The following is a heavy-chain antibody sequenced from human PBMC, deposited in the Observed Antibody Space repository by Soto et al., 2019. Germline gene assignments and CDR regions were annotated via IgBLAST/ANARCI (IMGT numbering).Heavy chain of an antibody. D-gene: IGHD3-22*01. Sequence: QVQLVQSGTEVKKPGASVKVSCKASGYTFTNYAISWVRQAPGQGLEWRGWISASSDRTNYAQNLEGSVTTTTDAATSTAYLEVRSRRSDDKAVYYCARDRDYCCENSDKYHYHYAMDVWGQGTTVTISS. CDR1: GYTFTNYA. CDR2: ISASSDRT. J-gene: IGHJ6*02. CDR3: ARDRDYCCENSDKYHYHYAMDV. V-gene: IGHV1-18*04.